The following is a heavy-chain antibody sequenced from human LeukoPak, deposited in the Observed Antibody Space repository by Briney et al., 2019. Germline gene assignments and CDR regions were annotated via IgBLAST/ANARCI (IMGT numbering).Heavy chain of an antibody. CDR1: GFTFSSYE. Sequence: GGSPRLSCAASGFTFSSYEMNWVRQAPGKGLEWVSYISSIGSTIYYADSVKGRFTISRDNAKNSLYLQMNSLRAEDTAVYYCARGKQLLWFGELLPRNDHYFDYWGQGTLVTVSS. J-gene: IGHJ4*02. D-gene: IGHD3-10*01. V-gene: IGHV3-48*03. CDR3: ARGKQLLWFGELLPRNDHYFDY. CDR2: ISSIGSTI.